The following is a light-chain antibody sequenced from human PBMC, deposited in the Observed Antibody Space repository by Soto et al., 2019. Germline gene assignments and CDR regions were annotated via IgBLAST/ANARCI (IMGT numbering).Light chain of an antibody. CDR2: DAS. Sequence: DILMTQSPSTLSASVGDRVTITCRASQRISEWLAWYQQKPGKAPKLLIYDASSLQTGVPSRFSGSGSGTDFTLTISRLQPEDVAAYYCQKYNSAPLTFGGGTKVEIK. V-gene: IGKV1-27*01. CDR1: QRISEW. CDR3: QKYNSAPLT. J-gene: IGKJ4*01.